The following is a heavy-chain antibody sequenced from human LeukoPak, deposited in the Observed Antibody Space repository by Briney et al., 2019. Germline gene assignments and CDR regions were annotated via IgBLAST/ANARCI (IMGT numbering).Heavy chain of an antibody. Sequence: PSQTLSLTCTVSGGSISSGGYYWSWIRQHPGKGLEWIGYTYYSGSTYYNPSLKSRVTISVDTSKNQFPLKLSSVTAADTAVYYCARGFESSGWKYYYYYYGMDVWGQGTTVTVSS. V-gene: IGHV4-31*03. CDR3: ARGFESSGWKYYYYYYGMDV. CDR2: TYYSGST. J-gene: IGHJ6*02. D-gene: IGHD6-19*01. CDR1: GGSISSGGYY.